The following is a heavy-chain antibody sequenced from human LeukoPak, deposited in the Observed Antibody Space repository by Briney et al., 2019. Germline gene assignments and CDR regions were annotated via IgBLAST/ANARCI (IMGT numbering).Heavy chain of an antibody. CDR3: ARDGRGATVTTEEEYWFDP. Sequence: SVKVSCKASGGTFSRYAISWVRQAPGQGLEWMGRIIPILGIANYAQKFQGRVTITADKSTSTAYMELSSLRSEDTAVYYCARDGRGATVTTEEEYWFDPWGQGTLVTVSS. D-gene: IGHD4-17*01. CDR1: GGTFSRYA. J-gene: IGHJ5*02. V-gene: IGHV1-69*04. CDR2: IIPILGIA.